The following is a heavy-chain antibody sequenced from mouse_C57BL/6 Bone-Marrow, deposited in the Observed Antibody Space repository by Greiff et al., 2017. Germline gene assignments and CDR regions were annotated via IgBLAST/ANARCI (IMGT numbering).Heavy chain of an antibody. Sequence: DVKLVESGGGLVQPGGSMKLSCAASGSPFSDAWMDWVRQSPEKGLEWVAEIRNKANNHATYYAESVKGRVTISRDDSKSSVYLLMNSVRAEDTSIYYCTRAGRRGGSFAYWGQGTLVTVSA. CDR1: GSPFSDAW. CDR2: IRNKANNHAT. CDR3: TRAGRRGGSFAY. J-gene: IGHJ3*01. D-gene: IGHD3-1*01. V-gene: IGHV6-6*01.